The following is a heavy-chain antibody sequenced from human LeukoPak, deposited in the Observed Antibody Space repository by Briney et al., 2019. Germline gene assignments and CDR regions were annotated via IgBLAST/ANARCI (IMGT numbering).Heavy chain of an antibody. CDR2: ISYDGSNK. Sequence: PGGSRRLSCAASGFTFSSYAMSWVRQAPGKGLEWVAVISYDGSNKYYADSVKGRFTISRDNSKNTLYLQMNSLRAEDTAVYYCASTNYYDSSGYYYPDYYYGMDVWGQGTTVTVSS. J-gene: IGHJ6*02. CDR1: GFTFSSYA. CDR3: ASTNYYDSSGYYYPDYYYGMDV. D-gene: IGHD3-22*01. V-gene: IGHV3-30*04.